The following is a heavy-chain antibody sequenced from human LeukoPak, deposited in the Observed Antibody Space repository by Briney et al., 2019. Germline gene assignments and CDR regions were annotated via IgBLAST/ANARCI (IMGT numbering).Heavy chain of an antibody. CDR2: IYHAGST. CDR3: ARDWASGYYFDY. CDR1: GGSISSYY. V-gene: IGHV4-4*07. D-gene: IGHD7-27*01. Sequence: SETLSLTCTVSGGSISSYYWSWIRQPAGKGLEWIGTIYHAGSTSHNPSLESRITISVDTSKNQFSLKLSSVTAADTAVYYCARDWASGYYFDYWGQGTLVTVSS. J-gene: IGHJ4*02.